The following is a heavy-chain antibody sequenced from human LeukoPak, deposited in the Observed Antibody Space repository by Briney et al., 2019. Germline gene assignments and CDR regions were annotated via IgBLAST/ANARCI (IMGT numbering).Heavy chain of an antibody. D-gene: IGHD2-21*02. CDR1: RFTFSSYG. Sequence: PGGSLRLSCAASRFTFSSYGMHWVRQAPGKGLEWVSSMSSGGDYIHYADSLQGRFTISRDNAKNSLFLQMNSLRTEDTAVYYCARDAWVTAGVYYFDFWGQGTLVTVSS. CDR3: ARDAWVTAGVYYFDF. J-gene: IGHJ4*02. CDR2: MSSGGDYI. V-gene: IGHV3-21*06.